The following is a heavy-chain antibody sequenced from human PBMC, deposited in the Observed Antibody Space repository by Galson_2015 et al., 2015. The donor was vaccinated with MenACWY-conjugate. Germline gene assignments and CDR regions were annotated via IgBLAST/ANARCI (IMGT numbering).Heavy chain of an antibody. CDR3: ARVPFLEWYFFDY. J-gene: IGHJ4*02. CDR2: IYYSGST. CDR1: GGSLSSGGYY. Sequence: EPLSLPCTVSGGSLSSGGYYWSWIRQHPGKGLEWIGYIYYSGSTNYNPSLKSRVTISVDTSKNQFSLKLSSVTAADSAVYYCARVPFLEWYFFDYWGQGTLVTVSS. V-gene: IGHV4-61*08. D-gene: IGHD3-3*01.